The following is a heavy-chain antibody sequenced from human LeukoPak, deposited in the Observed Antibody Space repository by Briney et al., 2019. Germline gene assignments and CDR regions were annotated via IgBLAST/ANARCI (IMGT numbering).Heavy chain of an antibody. Sequence: GGSLRLSCAASGFTFSSYAMSWVRQAPGKGLEWVSAISGSGGSTYYADSVKGRFTISRDNSKNTLYLQMNSLRAEDRAVYDCAKDMPYDFWSGYPSPPLDYWGQGTVVTVSS. CDR1: GFTFSSYA. J-gene: IGHJ4*02. V-gene: IGHV3-23*01. CDR3: AKDMPYDFWSGYPSPPLDY. D-gene: IGHD3-3*01. CDR2: ISGSGGST.